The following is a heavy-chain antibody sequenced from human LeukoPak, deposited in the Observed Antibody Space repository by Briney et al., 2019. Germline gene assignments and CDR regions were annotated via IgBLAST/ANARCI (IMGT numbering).Heavy chain of an antibody. J-gene: IGHJ4*02. CDR2: IVVGSGNT. Sequence: ASVKVSCKASGFTFTSSAMQWVRQARGQRLEWIGWIVVGSGNTNYAQKFQERVTITRDMPTSTAYMGLSSLRSEDTAVYYCAKEGLWFGELLPSYYFDYWGQGTLVTVSS. CDR3: AKEGLWFGELLPSYYFDY. CDR1: GFTFTSSA. D-gene: IGHD3-10*01. V-gene: IGHV1-58*02.